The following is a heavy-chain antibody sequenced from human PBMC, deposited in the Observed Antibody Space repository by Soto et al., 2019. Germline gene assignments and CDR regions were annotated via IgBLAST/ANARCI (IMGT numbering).Heavy chain of an antibody. CDR1: GFNFNNYA. V-gene: IGHV3-30*18. D-gene: IGHD2-21*01. Sequence: GGSLRLSCAASGFNFNNYAMHWVRQAPGKGLEWVAVVTFDGSRTYYADSVKGRFTISRDSSNNTVSLQMNSLTNEDTAVYYCAKAGWGGDYYYGLDVWGQGTTVTGSS. CDR2: VTFDGSRT. J-gene: IGHJ6*02. CDR3: AKAGWGGDYYYGLDV.